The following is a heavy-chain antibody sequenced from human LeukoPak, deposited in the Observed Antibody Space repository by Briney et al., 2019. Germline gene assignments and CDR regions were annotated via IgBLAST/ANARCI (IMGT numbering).Heavy chain of an antibody. CDR2: ISGSGGST. Sequence: PGGSLRLSCAASGFTFSSYAMSWVRQAPGKGLEWVSAISGSGGSTYYADSVKGRFTISRDNSKNTLYLQMNSLRAEDTAVYYCAKVGGGSSGSNYYLDYWGQGTLVTVSS. CDR1: GFTFSSYA. D-gene: IGHD3-22*01. J-gene: IGHJ4*02. V-gene: IGHV3-23*01. CDR3: AKVGGGSSGSNYYLDY.